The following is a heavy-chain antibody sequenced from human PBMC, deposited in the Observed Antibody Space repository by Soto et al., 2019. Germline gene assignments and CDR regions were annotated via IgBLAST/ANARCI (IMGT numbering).Heavy chain of an antibody. CDR1: GFTFSSYA. CDR2: VSGSGGST. CDR3: ARAWLERGIYFGWYFDV. Sequence: EVQLLESGGGLVQPGGSLRLSCAASGFTFSSYAVTWVRQAPGEGLEWVSTVSGSGGSTFLADSVKGRFAISRDNSKNTMYLLMNSLRAEDTAVYYCARAWLERGIYFGWYFDVWGRGTLVTVSS. J-gene: IGHJ2*01. D-gene: IGHD1-26*01. V-gene: IGHV3-23*01.